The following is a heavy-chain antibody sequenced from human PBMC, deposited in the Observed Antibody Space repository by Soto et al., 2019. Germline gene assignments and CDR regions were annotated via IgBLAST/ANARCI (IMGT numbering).Heavy chain of an antibody. CDR1: GGSTSSGGYY. CDR3: ARAGGYGGYDPYYFYGLDV. D-gene: IGHD5-12*01. V-gene: IGHV4-31*03. CDR2: IYYSGST. J-gene: IGHJ6*02. Sequence: TLSLTCTVSGGSTSSGGYYWSWIRQHPGKGLEWIGYIYYSGSTYYNPSLKSRVTISVDTSKNQFSLKLSSVTAADTAVYYCARAGGYGGYDPYYFYGLDVWGQGTTVTVSS.